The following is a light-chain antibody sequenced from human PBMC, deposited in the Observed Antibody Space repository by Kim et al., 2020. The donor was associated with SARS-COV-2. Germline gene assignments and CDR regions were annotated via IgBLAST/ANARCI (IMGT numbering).Light chain of an antibody. J-gene: IGKJ1*01. CDR1: QGISSN. CDR3: QKYNGAPWT. V-gene: IGKV1-27*01. Sequence: VRDKVTTPLGASQGISSNVAWYQQKPGDGPKLLSYDASALLSGVPSRFSGSGSGTDFTLTISGLQPEDVATYYCQKYNGAPWTFGQGTKVDIK. CDR2: DAS.